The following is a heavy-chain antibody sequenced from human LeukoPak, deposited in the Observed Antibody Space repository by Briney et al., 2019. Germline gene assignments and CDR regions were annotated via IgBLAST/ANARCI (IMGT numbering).Heavy chain of an antibody. Sequence: GGSLRLSCAASGFTLSSYWMSWVRQAPGKGLDWVANIKQDRSEKYYVDSVKGRFTISRDNAKNSLYLQMNSLRAEDTAVYYCARSGYCSGGSCYESDYWGQGTLVTVSS. CDR2: IKQDRSEK. J-gene: IGHJ4*02. CDR3: ARSGYCSGGSCYESDY. V-gene: IGHV3-7*01. CDR1: GFTLSSYW. D-gene: IGHD2-15*01.